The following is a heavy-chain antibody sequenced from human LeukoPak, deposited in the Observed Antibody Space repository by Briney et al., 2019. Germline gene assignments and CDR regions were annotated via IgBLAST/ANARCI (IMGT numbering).Heavy chain of an antibody. CDR1: AVSIRSYH. CDR2: IYDSGST. D-gene: IGHD3-22*01. J-gene: IGHJ3*02. V-gene: IGHV4-59*01. Sequence: SETLSLTYTVSAVSIRSYHWSWIRQPPGKRLEWIGYIYDSGSTNYNPSLKSRATISVDTSKNQFSLKLSSVTAADTAVYYWARAKYYDSSGYFNDAFDIWGQGTMVTVSS. CDR3: ARAKYYDSSGYFNDAFDI.